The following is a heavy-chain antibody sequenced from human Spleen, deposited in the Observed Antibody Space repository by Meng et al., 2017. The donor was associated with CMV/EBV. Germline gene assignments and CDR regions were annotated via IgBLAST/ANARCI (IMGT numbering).Heavy chain of an antibody. CDR3: AKDSRGWSYYLDS. V-gene: IGHV3-23*03. D-gene: IGHD3-22*01. CDR2: IYIGTGTT. Sequence: GESLKISCAASGFMFSSYTMNWVRQAPGKGLEWVSVIYIGTGTTYYSDSVKGRFTISRDNSKNTLYLQMNSLRAEDTAVYYCAKDSRGWSYYLDSWGQGTLVTVS. CDR1: GFMFSSYT. J-gene: IGHJ4*02.